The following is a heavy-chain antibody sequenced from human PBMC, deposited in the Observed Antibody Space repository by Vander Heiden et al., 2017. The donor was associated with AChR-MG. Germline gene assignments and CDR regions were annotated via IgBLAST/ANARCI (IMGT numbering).Heavy chain of an antibody. V-gene: IGHV1-69*04. Sequence: QVQLVQSGAEVKKPGSSVKVSCKASGGTFSSYAISWVRQAPGQGLEWMGRIIPILGIANYAQKFQGRVTITADKSTSTAYMELSRMRSEDTAVYYCARTYYDSSGYYPIWGQGTLVTVSS. CDR2: IIPILGIA. CDR3: ARTYYDSSGYYPI. J-gene: IGHJ4*02. D-gene: IGHD3-22*01. CDR1: GGTFSSYA.